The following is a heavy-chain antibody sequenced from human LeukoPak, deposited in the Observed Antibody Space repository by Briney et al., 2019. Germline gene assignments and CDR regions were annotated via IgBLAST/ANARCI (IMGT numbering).Heavy chain of an antibody. CDR2: IYYSGST. CDR3: ARQYCSSSRCYSVEWFDP. Sequence: SETLSLTCNGGSISSSSHYWGWIRRPPGKGLEWIGSIYYSGSTYYNPSLKSRVTISVDTSKNQFSLKLSSVTAADTAVYYCARQYCSSSRCYSVEWFDPWGQGTLVTVSS. J-gene: IGHJ5*02. CDR1: GSISSSSHY. D-gene: IGHD2-15*01. V-gene: IGHV4-39*01.